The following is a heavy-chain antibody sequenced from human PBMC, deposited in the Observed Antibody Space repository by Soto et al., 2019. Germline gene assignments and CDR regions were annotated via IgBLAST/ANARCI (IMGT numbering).Heavy chain of an antibody. V-gene: IGHV2-5*02. CDR1: GFSLTPSGVD. Sequence: QITLKESGPTLVKPTQTLTLTCTFSGFSLTPSGVDVGWIRQPPGTAVEWLALIYWDDDKRYIPSLKSRPTIPKDTSKTQVVLTMTNMDPAYTATYFCAHRTTTVTWWFDSWGQGTLVTVSS. CDR3: AHRTTTVTWWFDS. D-gene: IGHD4-17*01. CDR2: IYWDDDK. J-gene: IGHJ5*01.